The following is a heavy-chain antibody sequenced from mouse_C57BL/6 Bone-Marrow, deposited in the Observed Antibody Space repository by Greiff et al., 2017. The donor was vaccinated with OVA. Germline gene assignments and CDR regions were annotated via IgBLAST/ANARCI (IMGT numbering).Heavy chain of an antibody. Sequence: VQLQQSGAELVKPGASVKLSCKASGYTFTSYWMQWVKQRPGQGLEWIGEIDPSDSYTNYNQKFKGKATLTVDTSSSTAYMQLSSLTSEDSAVYYCAREGYYGNYAWYFDVWGTGTTVTVSS. CDR3: AREGYYGNYAWYFDV. J-gene: IGHJ1*03. D-gene: IGHD2-1*01. V-gene: IGHV1-50*01. CDR2: IDPSDSYT. CDR1: GYTFTSYW.